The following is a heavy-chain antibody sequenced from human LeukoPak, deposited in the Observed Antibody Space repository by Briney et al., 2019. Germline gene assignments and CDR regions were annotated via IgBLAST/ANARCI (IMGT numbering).Heavy chain of an antibody. CDR3: ARSNDFWSGEYYYYGMDV. Sequence: PSETLSLTCTVSGGSISSNYWSWIRQPAGKGLEWIGRIYTSGSTNYNPSLKSRVIMSVDTSKNQFSLKLSSVTAADTAVYYCARSNDFWSGEYYYYGMDVWGQGTTVTVSS. CDR2: IYTSGST. CDR1: GGSISSNY. V-gene: IGHV4-4*07. J-gene: IGHJ6*02. D-gene: IGHD3-3*01.